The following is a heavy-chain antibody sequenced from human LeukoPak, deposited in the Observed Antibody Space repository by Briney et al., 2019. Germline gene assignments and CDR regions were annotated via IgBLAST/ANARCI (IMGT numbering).Heavy chain of an antibody. CDR2: IYPGNCNT. Sequence: SGEPLNISCQGSGYSFTSYWIGWLRQLPGKGLEWMGIIYPGNCNTRYSPSFQGQVTSSADKSRSTAYLQWNSLKASDTAMYYCASLGCSSTSCYPDESPYDYWGQGTLVTVSS. V-gene: IGHV5-51*01. J-gene: IGHJ4*02. D-gene: IGHD2-2*01. CDR3: ASLGCSSTSCYPDESPYDY. CDR1: GYSFTSYW.